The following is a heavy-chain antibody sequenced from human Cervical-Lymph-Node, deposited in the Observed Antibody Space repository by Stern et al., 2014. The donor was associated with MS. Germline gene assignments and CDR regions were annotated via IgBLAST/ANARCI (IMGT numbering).Heavy chain of an antibody. CDR2: IYYSGST. D-gene: IGHD6-13*01. CDR1: GGSIRSSSYY. Sequence: QLQLQESGPGLVKPSETLSLTCTVSGGSIRSSSYYWGWIRQPPGKGLELIGSIYYSGSTQLNPSLKSRVTLSIGTSQNQFSLTLRSGTAADTAVYYCARRRAAAGAVLFDYWGQGTLVTVSS. J-gene: IGHJ4*02. V-gene: IGHV4-39*01. CDR3: ARRRAAAGAVLFDY.